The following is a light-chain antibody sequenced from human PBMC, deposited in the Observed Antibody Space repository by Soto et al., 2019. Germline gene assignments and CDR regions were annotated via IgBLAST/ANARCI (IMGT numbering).Light chain of an antibody. CDR3: QQYNNWPPIT. V-gene: IGKV3-15*01. CDR1: QSVNSK. J-gene: IGKJ5*01. CDR2: GAS. Sequence: EVVITQSPATPSVSLGERATLSCRASQSVNSKLAWYQQKPGQAPRLLIYGASTRATGIPARFSGSGSGTEFTLTISSLQSGDFAVHYCQQYNNWPPITFGQGTRLEIK.